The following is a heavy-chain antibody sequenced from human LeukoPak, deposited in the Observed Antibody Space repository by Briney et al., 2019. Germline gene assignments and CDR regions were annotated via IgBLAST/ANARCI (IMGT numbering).Heavy chain of an antibody. Sequence: PGGSLRLSCAASGFTFDDYAMHWVRQAPGKGLEWVSLISGDGGSTYYADSVKGRFTISRDNSKNSLYLQMNSLRTEDTALYYCAKVGGAYCGGDCYSLDYWGQGSLVTVSS. CDR2: ISGDGGST. V-gene: IGHV3-43*02. D-gene: IGHD2-21*02. CDR1: GFTFDDYA. CDR3: AKVGGAYCGGDCYSLDY. J-gene: IGHJ4*02.